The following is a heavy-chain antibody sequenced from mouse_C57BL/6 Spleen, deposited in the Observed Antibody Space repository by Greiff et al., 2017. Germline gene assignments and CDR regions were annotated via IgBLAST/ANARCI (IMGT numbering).Heavy chain of an antibody. D-gene: IGHD1-1*01. J-gene: IGHJ4*01. CDR1: GYTFTSYW. Sequence: QVQLQQPGAELVKPGASVKLSCKASGYTFTSYWMQWVKQRPGQGLEWIGEIDPYDSYTNYNQKFKGKATLTVDTSSSTAYMQLSSLTSEDSAVYYCARPRYYGSSGYAMDYWGQGTSVTVSS. CDR2: IDPYDSYT. CDR3: ARPRYYGSSGYAMDY. V-gene: IGHV1-50*01.